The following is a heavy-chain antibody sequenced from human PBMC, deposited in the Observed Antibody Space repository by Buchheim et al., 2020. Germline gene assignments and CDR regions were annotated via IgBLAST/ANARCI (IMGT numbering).Heavy chain of an antibody. Sequence: VQLVESGGGLVQPGGSLRLSCAASGFTFSSYGMHWVRQAPGKGLEWVAVIWYDGSNKYYADSVKGRFTISRDNSKNTLYLQMNSLRAEDTAVYYCARDLFSYYYYGMDVWGQGTT. J-gene: IGHJ6*02. CDR2: IWYDGSNK. CDR1: GFTFSSYG. V-gene: IGHV3-33*01. CDR3: ARDLFSYYYYGMDV.